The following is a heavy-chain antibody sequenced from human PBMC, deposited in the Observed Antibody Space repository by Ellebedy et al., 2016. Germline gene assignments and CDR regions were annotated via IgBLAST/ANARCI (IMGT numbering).Heavy chain of an antibody. CDR3: AKDGRVFSYYFDY. CDR2: ISWDGGST. V-gene: IGHV3-43D*03. CDR1: GFTFDDYA. J-gene: IGHJ4*02. D-gene: IGHD3-3*01. Sequence: GESLKISXAASGFTFDDYAMHWVRQAPGKGLEWVSLISWDGGSTYYADSVKGRFTISRDNSKNSLYLQMNSLRTEDTALYYCAKDGRVFSYYFDYWGQGTLVTVSS.